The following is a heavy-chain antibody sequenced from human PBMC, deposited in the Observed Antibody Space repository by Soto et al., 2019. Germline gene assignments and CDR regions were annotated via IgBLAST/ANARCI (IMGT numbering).Heavy chain of an antibody. CDR1: GLTFSDSA. Sequence: GSLRLSCAASGLTFSDSAIHWVRQASGKGLEWVGRIRSKTNNYATTYAASVKGRFTISRDDSKNTAYLQMNSLRAEDTAVYYCAKDCEQQLVRAARYYGMDVWGQGTTVTVSS. J-gene: IGHJ6*02. CDR3: AKDCEQQLVRAARYYGMDV. V-gene: IGHV3-73*01. CDR2: IRSKTNNYAT. D-gene: IGHD6-13*01.